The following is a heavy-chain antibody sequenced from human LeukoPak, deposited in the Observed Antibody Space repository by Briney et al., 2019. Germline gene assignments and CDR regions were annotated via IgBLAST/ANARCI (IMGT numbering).Heavy chain of an antibody. D-gene: IGHD3-3*01. CDR2: ISWNSGSI. CDR1: GFTFDDYA. Sequence: PGGSLRLSCAASGFTFDDYAMHWVRHAPGKGLEWVSGISWNSGSIGYADSVKGRFTISRDNAKNTLYLQMNSLRAEDTAVYYCATIGYWGQGTLVTVSS. J-gene: IGHJ4*02. CDR3: ATIGY. V-gene: IGHV3-9*01.